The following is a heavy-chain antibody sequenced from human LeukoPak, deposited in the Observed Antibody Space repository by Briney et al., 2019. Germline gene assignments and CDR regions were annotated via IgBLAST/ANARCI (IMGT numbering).Heavy chain of an antibody. CDR1: GFTFSSHW. CDR3: ARERQQLRYFYY. D-gene: IGHD6-13*01. Sequence: GGSLRLSCGASGFTFSSHWMTWVRQAPGEGLEFVANIKEDGSENNYADSVKGRFTVSRDNAKNSLYLQMNSLRAEDTALYYCARERQQLRYFYYWGQGALVTVSS. V-gene: IGHV3-7*01. J-gene: IGHJ4*02. CDR2: IKEDGSEN.